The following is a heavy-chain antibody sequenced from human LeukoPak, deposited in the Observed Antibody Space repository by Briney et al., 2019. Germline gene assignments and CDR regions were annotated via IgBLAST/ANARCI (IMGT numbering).Heavy chain of an antibody. Sequence: ASVKVSCKASGYTFTGYYMHWVRQAPGQGLEWMGWINPNSGGTNYAQKFQGRVTMTRDASISTAYMELSRLRSDDTAVYYCARDEWDWAAAIPEGNYWGQGTLVTVSS. CDR3: ARDEWDWAAAIPEGNY. CDR2: INPNSGGT. D-gene: IGHD2-2*02. CDR1: GYTFTGYY. V-gene: IGHV1-2*02. J-gene: IGHJ4*02.